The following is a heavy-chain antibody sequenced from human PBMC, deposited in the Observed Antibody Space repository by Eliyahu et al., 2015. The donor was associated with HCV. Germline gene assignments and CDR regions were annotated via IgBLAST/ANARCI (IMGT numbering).Heavy chain of an antibody. V-gene: IGHV2-5*02. CDR1: XFXLSTSGMG. D-gene: IGHD2-15*01. CDR3: AHENRGTTPLDH. Sequence: QITLKESGPTLVKPTQTLTLTCTFXXFXLSTSGMGVGXIRQPPGKALXWLALIFWDDDERYSPSLKRRLXIRKDTSKNQVVLTMTNXDPVDTATYYCAHENRGTTPLDHWGQGTLVTVSS. J-gene: IGHJ4*02. CDR2: IFWDDDE.